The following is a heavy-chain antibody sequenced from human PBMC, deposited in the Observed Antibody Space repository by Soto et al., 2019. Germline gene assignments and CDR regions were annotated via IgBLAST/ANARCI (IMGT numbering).Heavy chain of an antibody. Sequence: SQTLSLTCAISGDSVSSSSVTWNWIRQSPSRGLEWLGRTYYRSKWYNDYAESVKSRITINPDTSKNQFSLHLNSVTPEDAAVYYCVSLIGNSXLDCWGQRTLVTVSS. D-gene: IGHD1-26*01. CDR2: TYYRSKWYN. V-gene: IGHV6-1*01. CDR3: VSLIGNSXLDC. CDR1: GDSVSSSSVT. J-gene: IGHJ4*02.